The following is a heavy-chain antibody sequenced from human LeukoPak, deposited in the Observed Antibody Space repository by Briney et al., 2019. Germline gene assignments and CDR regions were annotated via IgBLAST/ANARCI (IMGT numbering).Heavy chain of an antibody. CDR2: IYYSGST. D-gene: IGHD3-10*01. CDR1: GGSISSYY. Sequence: PSETLSLTCTVSGGSISSYYWSWIRQPPGKGLEWIGYIYYSGSTNYNPSLKSRVTISVDTSKNPFSLKLSSVTAADTAVYYCARETRGVNDYWGQGTLVTVSS. V-gene: IGHV4-59*01. CDR3: ARETRGVNDY. J-gene: IGHJ4*02.